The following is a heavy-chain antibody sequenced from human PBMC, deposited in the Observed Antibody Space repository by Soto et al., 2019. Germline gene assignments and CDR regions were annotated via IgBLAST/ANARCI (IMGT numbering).Heavy chain of an antibody. CDR2: IYYSGST. V-gene: IGHV4-61*01. Sequence: SETLSLTCTVSGGSVSSGSYYWSWIRQPPGKGLECIGYIYYSGSTNYNPSLKSRVTISVDTSKNQFSLKLSSVTAADTAVYYCARDSVIVVVPAAPVFYYYYYGMDVWGQGTTVTVSS. J-gene: IGHJ6*02. D-gene: IGHD2-2*01. CDR1: GGSVSSGSYY. CDR3: ARDSVIVVVPAAPVFYYYYYGMDV.